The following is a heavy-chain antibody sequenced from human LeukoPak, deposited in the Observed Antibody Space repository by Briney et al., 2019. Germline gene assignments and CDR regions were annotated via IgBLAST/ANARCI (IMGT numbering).Heavy chain of an antibody. D-gene: IGHD4/OR15-4a*01. J-gene: IGHJ4*02. CDR3: ARALTSMGGLRLWVFDY. CDR1: GYTFTDYY. CDR2: INPNSGGT. Sequence: ASVKVSCKASGYTFTDYYLHWVRQAPGQGLECVGWINPNSGGTNYAQKFQGGVTMTRDTSISTAYMELSRLRSDDTAVYYCARALTSMGGLRLWVFDYWGQGTLVTVSS. V-gene: IGHV1-2*02.